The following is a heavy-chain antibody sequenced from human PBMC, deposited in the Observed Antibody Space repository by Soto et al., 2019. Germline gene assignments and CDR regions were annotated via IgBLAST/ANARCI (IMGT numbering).Heavy chain of an antibody. CDR1: GGTFSKYA. J-gene: IGHJ6*02. Sequence: QVQLVQSGAEMQQPGASVRVSCKASGGTFSKYAFSWVRQAPGQGLEWLGGTIPMFGTPNYAQKFQGRVDISADESTATVYMELSSLSSEDTAVYFCARPLRDRNYYYGMAVWGQGTTVTVSS. CDR3: ARPLRDRNYYYGMAV. D-gene: IGHD3-22*01. CDR2: TIPMFGTP. V-gene: IGHV1-69*01.